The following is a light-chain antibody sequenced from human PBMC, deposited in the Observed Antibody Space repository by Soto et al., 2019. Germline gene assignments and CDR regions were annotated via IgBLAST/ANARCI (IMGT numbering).Light chain of an antibody. Sequence: DIQMTQSPSSLSPSVGDRVTITCRAGQSISSYLNWYQQKPGKAPKLLIYAASSLQSGVPSRFSGSGSGTDFTLTISSLQPEDFATYYCQQSYSIPTFGQGTKVEIK. CDR1: QSISSY. V-gene: IGKV1-39*01. J-gene: IGKJ1*01. CDR3: QQSYSIPT. CDR2: AAS.